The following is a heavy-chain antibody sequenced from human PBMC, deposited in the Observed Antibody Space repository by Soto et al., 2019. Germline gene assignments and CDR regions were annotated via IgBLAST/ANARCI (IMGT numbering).Heavy chain of an antibody. CDR1: GGSISSYY. D-gene: IGHD5-12*01. V-gene: IGHV4-59*01. Sequence: QVQLQESGPRLVKPSETLSLTCSVSGGSISSYYWSWIRQPPGKGLEWIGYIYYTGSTNYNPSLKSRVTLSVDTSKNQFSLNLSSLTAADTAVYYCARDGEVASNLHWVDLWGQGTLVTVSS. CDR3: ARDGEVASNLHWVDL. J-gene: IGHJ5*02. CDR2: IYYTGST.